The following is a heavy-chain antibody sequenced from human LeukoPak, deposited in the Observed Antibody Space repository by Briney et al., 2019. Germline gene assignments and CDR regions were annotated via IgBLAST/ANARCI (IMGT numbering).Heavy chain of an antibody. Sequence: KPSETLSLTCTVSGGSISSSSYYWSWIRQPPGKGLEWIGEINHSGSTNYNPSLKSRVTISVDRSKNQFSLKLSSVTAADTAVYYCARGEYVYDYVWGSYRSQQGAEYFQHWGQGTLVTVSS. V-gene: IGHV4-39*07. CDR3: ARGEYVYDYVWGSYRSQQGAEYFQH. J-gene: IGHJ1*01. CDR2: INHSGST. CDR1: GGSISSSSYY. D-gene: IGHD3-16*02.